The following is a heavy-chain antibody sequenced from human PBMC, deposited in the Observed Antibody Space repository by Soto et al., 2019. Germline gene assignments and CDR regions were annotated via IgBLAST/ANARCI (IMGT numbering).Heavy chain of an antibody. Sequence: PSETLSLTCTVSGGSVSSGTYYRSWIRQPPGKGLEWIGYIDYSGSTNCNPSLKSRVTISVDTSKNQFSLKLNSVTAADTAVYYCARDPWGGYPLAWGQGTLVTVSS. CDR1: GGSVSSGTYY. CDR3: ARDPWGGYPLA. J-gene: IGHJ5*02. D-gene: IGHD5-12*01. V-gene: IGHV4-61*01. CDR2: IDYSGST.